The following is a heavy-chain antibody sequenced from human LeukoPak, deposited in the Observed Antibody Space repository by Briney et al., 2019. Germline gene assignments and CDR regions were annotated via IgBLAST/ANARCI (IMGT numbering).Heavy chain of an antibody. CDR1: GGSISSGGYY. J-gene: IGHJ4*02. CDR3: ARSPPAPYDYGDYSYYFDY. D-gene: IGHD4-17*01. Sequence: PSETLSLTCTVSGGSISSGGYYWSWIRQRPGKGLEWIGYIYYSGSTYYNPSLKSRVTISVDTSKNQFSLKLSSVTAADTAVYYCARSPPAPYDYGDYSYYFDYWGQGTLVTVSS. CDR2: IYYSGST. V-gene: IGHV4-31*03.